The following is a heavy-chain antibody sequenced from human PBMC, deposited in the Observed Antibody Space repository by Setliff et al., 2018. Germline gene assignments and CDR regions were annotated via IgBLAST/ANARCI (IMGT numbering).Heavy chain of an antibody. V-gene: IGHV1-18*01. CDR3: VRPPPGPFYYDGGNYFDY. D-gene: IGHD3-22*01. CDR2: ISPYIDKT. CDR1: GYTFTDYG. J-gene: IGHJ4*02. Sequence: GASVKVSCKASGYTFTDYGISWVRQAPGQGLEWMGWISPYIDKTNYAQSLQGRVTMTTDTSTNTAYMELRSLRSDDTAVYYCVRPPPGPFYYDGGNYFDYWGQGTLVTVSS.